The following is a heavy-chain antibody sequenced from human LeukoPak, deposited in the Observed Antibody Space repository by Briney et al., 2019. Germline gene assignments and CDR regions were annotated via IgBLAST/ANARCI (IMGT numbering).Heavy chain of an antibody. D-gene: IGHD2-15*01. V-gene: IGHV1-2*02. CDR1: GYTFTSYY. CDR3: ARSPHCSGGSCYSRSGGWFDP. Sequence: GASVKVSCKASGYTFTSYYMHWVRQAPGQGLEWMGWINPNSGGTNYAQKFQGRVTMTRDTSISTAYMELSRLRSDDTAVYYCARSPHCSGGSCYSRSGGWFDPWGQGTLVTVSS. CDR2: INPNSGGT. J-gene: IGHJ5*02.